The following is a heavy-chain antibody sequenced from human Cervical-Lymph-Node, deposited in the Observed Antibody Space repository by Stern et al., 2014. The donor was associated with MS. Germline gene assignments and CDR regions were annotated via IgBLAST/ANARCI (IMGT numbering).Heavy chain of an antibody. V-gene: IGHV1-46*01. CDR1: GYTFTSYF. Sequence: QVQLVQSGAEVKKPGASVRVSCRASGYTFTSYFIHWVRQAPGQGLEWMAMINPRGGSPSYAQKFHGIATLTRAPSNTTVHMELSSLTSADTAVYYCARAAVGLELGMDVWGQGTTVTVSS. D-gene: IGHD1-7*01. J-gene: IGHJ6*02. CDR2: INPRGGSP. CDR3: ARAAVGLELGMDV.